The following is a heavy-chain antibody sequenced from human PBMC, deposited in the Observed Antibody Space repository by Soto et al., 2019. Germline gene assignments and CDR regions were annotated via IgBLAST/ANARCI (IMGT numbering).Heavy chain of an antibody. CDR3: ANGERTSGYDY. V-gene: IGHV3-23*01. Sequence: GGSLRLSCSVSGFTFSNYAMGWVRQAPGKGLEWVSSISGNGYSTFYGDSVRGRFTISRDNPKNTLYLQMNSLRAEDTAVYYCANGERTSGYDYWGQGTLVTVSS. J-gene: IGHJ4*02. CDR2: ISGNGYST. CDR1: GFTFSNYA. D-gene: IGHD5-12*01.